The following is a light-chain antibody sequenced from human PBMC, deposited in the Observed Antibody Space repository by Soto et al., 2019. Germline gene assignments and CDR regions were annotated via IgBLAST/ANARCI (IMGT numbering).Light chain of an antibody. CDR1: QSISSTY. CDR2: GAS. V-gene: IGKV3-20*01. Sequence: EIVLTQSPGTLSLSPGERATLSCRASQSISSTYLAWYQQKFGQAPRLLIYGASSRATGIADRFSGSGSGTDFTLTSSRLEPEDFAVYYCQQFGSVPWTFGQGTKVDIK. J-gene: IGKJ1*01. CDR3: QQFGSVPWT.